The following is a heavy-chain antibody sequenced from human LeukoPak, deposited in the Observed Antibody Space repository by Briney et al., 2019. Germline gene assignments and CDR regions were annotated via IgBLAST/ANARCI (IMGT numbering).Heavy chain of an antibody. D-gene: IGHD2-21*02. CDR2: IRSKAYGGTT. CDR3: TEAHCGGDCYSSHYYYGMDV. Sequence: GGSLRLSCTASGSTFGDYAMSWFRQAPGKGLEWVGFIRSKAYGGTTEYAASVKGRFTISRDDSKSIAYLQMNSLKTEDTAVYYCTEAHCGGDCYSSHYYYGMDVWGQGTTVTVSS. V-gene: IGHV3-49*03. CDR1: GSTFGDYA. J-gene: IGHJ6*02.